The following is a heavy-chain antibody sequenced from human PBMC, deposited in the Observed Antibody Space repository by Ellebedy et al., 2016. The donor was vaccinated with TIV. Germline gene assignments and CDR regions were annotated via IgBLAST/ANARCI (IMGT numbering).Heavy chain of an antibody. CDR1: GFTVSSNY. CDR3: AREASNYGGNYYYYGMDV. V-gene: IGHV3-66*01. CDR2: IYSDSST. D-gene: IGHD4-11*01. Sequence: GESLKISCAASGFTVSSNYMSWVRQAPGKGLEWVSVIYSDSSTSYADTYYADSVKCRFTISRDNSKNTLYLQMNSLRAEDTAVYYCAREASNYGGNYYYYGMDVWGQGTTVTVSS. J-gene: IGHJ6*02.